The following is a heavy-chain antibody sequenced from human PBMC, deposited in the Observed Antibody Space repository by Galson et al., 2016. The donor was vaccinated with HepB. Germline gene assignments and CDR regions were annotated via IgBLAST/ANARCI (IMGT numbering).Heavy chain of an antibody. V-gene: IGHV3-9*01. J-gene: IGHJ4*02. CDR2: INCNSGSI. CDR1: GFIFDDYV. Sequence: SLRLSCAASGFIFDDYVMHWVRQAPGKGLEWVSGINCNSGSIGYADSVKGRFTISRDNAKNSLYLEMNSLRPEDTAIYYCAKDRDRSIVVVAAAFDYWGQGSLVTVSS. CDR3: AKDRDRSIVVVAAAFDY. D-gene: IGHD2-15*01.